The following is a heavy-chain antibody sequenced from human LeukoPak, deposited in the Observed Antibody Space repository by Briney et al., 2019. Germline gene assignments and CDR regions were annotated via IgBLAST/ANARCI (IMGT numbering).Heavy chain of an antibody. CDR2: ISNDGGGT. CDR3: AKGSSGYFFDL. CDR1: GFIFNNYG. J-gene: IGHJ4*02. Sequence: GGSLRLSCAASGFIFNNYGLVWVCQAPGKGLEWVSAISNDGGGTTYADFVKGRFSVSRDNSKNTLFLQMNSLRAEDTALYYCAKGSSGYFFDLWGQGTLVTVSS. V-gene: IGHV3-23*01. D-gene: IGHD3-22*01.